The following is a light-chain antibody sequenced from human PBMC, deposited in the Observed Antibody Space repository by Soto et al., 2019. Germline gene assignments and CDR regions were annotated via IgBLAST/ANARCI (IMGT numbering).Light chain of an antibody. V-gene: IGKV3-20*01. CDR3: QQFSSYPLT. Sequence: MLTQSPGTLSLSPGERATLSCRASQTVRNNYLAWYQQKPGRAPRLLIYDASSRATGIPDRFSGGGSGTDFTLTISRLAPADFAVYYCQQFSSYPLTFGGGTKV. CDR2: DAS. CDR1: QTVRNNY. J-gene: IGKJ4*01.